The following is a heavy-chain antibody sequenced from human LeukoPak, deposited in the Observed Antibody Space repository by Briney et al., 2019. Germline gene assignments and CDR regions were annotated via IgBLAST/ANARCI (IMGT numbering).Heavy chain of an antibody. Sequence: KASETLSLTCTVSGRSISRNYWSWIRTPPGKGLQWIGYINYTGSINYNPSLKGRVTISVDTSKNQFSLRLSSVTAADTAVYYCARALGSVGYGYFDYWGQGTLVTVSS. CDR3: ARALGSVGYGYFDY. V-gene: IGHV4-59*01. CDR2: INYTGSI. D-gene: IGHD5-12*01. CDR1: GRSISRNY. J-gene: IGHJ4*02.